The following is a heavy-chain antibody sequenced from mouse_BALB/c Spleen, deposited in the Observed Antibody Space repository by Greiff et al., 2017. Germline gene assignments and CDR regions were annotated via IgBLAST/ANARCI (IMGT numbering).Heavy chain of an antibody. Sequence: EVNLVESGGGLVQPGGSLRLSCATSGFTFSDFYMEWVRQPPGKRLEWIAASRNKANDYTTEYSASVKGRFIVSRDTSQSILYLQMNALRAEDTAIYYCARDRYDVRYYAMDYWGQGTSVTVSS. D-gene: IGHD2-14*01. CDR1: GFTFSDFY. V-gene: IGHV7-1*02. CDR3: ARDRYDVRYYAMDY. J-gene: IGHJ4*01. CDR2: SRNKANDYTT.